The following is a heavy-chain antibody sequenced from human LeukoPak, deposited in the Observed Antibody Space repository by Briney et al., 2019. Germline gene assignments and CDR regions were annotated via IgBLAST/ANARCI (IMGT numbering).Heavy chain of an antibody. CDR3: ARKLIAAAGNDY. V-gene: IGHV3-11*06. CDR2: ISSSSSYT. Sequence: GGSLRLSCAASGFTFSDYYMSWIRQAPGKGLEWVSYISSSSSYTNYADSVKGRFTISRDNAKNSLYLQMNSLRAEDTAVYYCARKLIAAAGNDYWGQGTLVTVSS. J-gene: IGHJ4*02. D-gene: IGHD6-13*01. CDR1: GFTFSDYY.